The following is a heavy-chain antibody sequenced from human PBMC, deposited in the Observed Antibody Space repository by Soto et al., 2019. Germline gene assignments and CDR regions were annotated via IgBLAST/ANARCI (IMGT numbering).Heavy chain of an antibody. V-gene: IGHV3-30*18. Sequence: QVQLVESGGGVVQPGRSLRLSCAASGFTFSSYGMHWVRQAPGKGLEWVAVISYDGSNKYYADSVKGRFTISRDNSKNTVYLQMNSLRAEDTAVYYCAKYRGLWFGEPHHYYYGMDVWGQGTTVTVSS. CDR3: AKYRGLWFGEPHHYYYGMDV. J-gene: IGHJ6*02. CDR2: ISYDGSNK. D-gene: IGHD3-10*01. CDR1: GFTFSSYG.